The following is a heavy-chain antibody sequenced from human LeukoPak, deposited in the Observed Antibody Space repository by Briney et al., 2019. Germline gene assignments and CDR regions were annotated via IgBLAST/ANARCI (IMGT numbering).Heavy chain of an antibody. V-gene: IGHV3-30*18. CDR1: GFTFSSYG. CDR3: ANYHSSGWY. D-gene: IGHD6-19*01. J-gene: IGHJ4*02. Sequence: GGSLRLSCAASGFTFSSYGMHWVRQAPGKGLEWVSVISYDGSNKYYADSVKGRFTISRDNSKNTLYLQMNSLRAEDTAVYYCANYHSSGWYWGQGTLVTVSS. CDR2: ISYDGSNK.